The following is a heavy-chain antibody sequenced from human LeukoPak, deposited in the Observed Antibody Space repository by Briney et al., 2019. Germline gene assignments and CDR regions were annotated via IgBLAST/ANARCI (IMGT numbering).Heavy chain of an antibody. Sequence: ASVKVSCKASGYTFTSYYMHWVRQAPGQGLEWMGIINPGGGSTSYAQKFQGRVTMTRDTSTSTVYMELSSLRSEDTAVYYCARDHPYYDFWSGYPYYYYGMDVWGQGTTVTVSS. CDR3: ARDHPYYDFWSGYPYYYYGMDV. CDR1: GYTFTSYY. J-gene: IGHJ6*02. D-gene: IGHD3-3*01. CDR2: INPGGGST. V-gene: IGHV1-46*01.